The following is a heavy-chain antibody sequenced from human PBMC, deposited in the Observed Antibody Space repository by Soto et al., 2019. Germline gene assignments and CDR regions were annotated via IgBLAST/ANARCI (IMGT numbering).Heavy chain of an antibody. CDR1: GSSISSGGYY. CDR2: IYYSGST. V-gene: IGHV4-31*03. D-gene: IGHD2-15*01. J-gene: IGHJ4*02. Sequence: SETLSLTCTVSGSSISSGGYYWSWIRQHPGKGLEWIGYIYYSGSTYYNPSLKSRLITSVDTSKNGFSLKLSSVTAADTAVYYCARLGFGGNPYYFDCWGQGILVPGSS. CDR3: ARLGFGGNPYYFDC.